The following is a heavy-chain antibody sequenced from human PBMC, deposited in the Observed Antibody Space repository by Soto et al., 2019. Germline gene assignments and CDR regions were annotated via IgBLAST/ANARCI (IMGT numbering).Heavy chain of an antibody. CDR1: GGTISRGGYY. Sequence: QVQLQESGPGLVKTSQTRSLTCTVAGGTISRGGYYWNWIRQHPGKGLDWIGYIYYSGTTYYNPSLKSRVTISVDTSKNQFSLKLSSVTAADTAVYYCAASCVGCGGFNYYGMDVWGQGTTVTVSS. J-gene: IGHJ6*02. CDR2: IYYSGTT. CDR3: AASCVGCGGFNYYGMDV. D-gene: IGHD2-21*01. V-gene: IGHV4-31*03.